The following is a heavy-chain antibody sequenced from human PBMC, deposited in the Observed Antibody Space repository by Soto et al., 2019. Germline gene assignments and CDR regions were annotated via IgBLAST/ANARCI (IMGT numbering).Heavy chain of an antibody. J-gene: IGHJ6*02. Sequence: PGGSLRLSCISSGFTFRTYTMNWVRQAPGKGLEWVSGIRGFSPYTFYAESVRGRFAISRDNAKNSLYLQMNSLRAEDTAVYYCARDRGYDALHYYYNAMDFWGQGTTVTGSS. D-gene: IGHD3-3*01. CDR3: ARDRGYDALHYYYNAMDF. V-gene: IGHV3-21*01. CDR2: IRGFSPYT. CDR1: GFTFRTYT.